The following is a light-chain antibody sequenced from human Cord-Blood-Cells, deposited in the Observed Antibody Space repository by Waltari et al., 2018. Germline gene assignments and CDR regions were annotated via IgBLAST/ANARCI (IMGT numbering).Light chain of an antibody. Sequence: DIQMTQSPSSLSASVGDRVTITCRASQSISSYLNWYQQKPGKAPKLLIYAASSLQSGVPSRFSGSGSGTDFTLTSSSLQPEDFATYYCQQSYSTPPLTFGGGNKVEIK. V-gene: IGKV1-39*01. J-gene: IGKJ4*01. CDR1: QSISSY. CDR2: AAS. CDR3: QQSYSTPPLT.